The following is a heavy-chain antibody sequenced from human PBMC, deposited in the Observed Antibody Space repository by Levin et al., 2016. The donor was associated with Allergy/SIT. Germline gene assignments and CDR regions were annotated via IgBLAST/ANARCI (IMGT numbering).Heavy chain of an antibody. V-gene: IGHV1-69*01. CDR2: IIPIFGTA. Sequence: WVRQAPGQGLEWMGGIIPIFGTANYAQKFQGRVTITADESTSTAYMELSSLRSEDTAVYYCALISSSTFPYYYYYMDVWGKGTTVTV. D-gene: IGHD2-2*01. CDR3: ALISSSTFPYYYYYMDV. J-gene: IGHJ6*03.